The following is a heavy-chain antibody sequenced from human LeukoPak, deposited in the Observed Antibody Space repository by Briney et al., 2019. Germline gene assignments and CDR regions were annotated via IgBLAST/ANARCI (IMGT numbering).Heavy chain of an antibody. D-gene: IGHD6-19*01. CDR1: GYILTELS. J-gene: IGHJ3*02. CDR3: VNEHSGWYAFDI. Sequence: GASVKVSCKVSGYILTELSMHWVRQAPGKGLEWMGGFDPEDGETLYAQKLQGRVTMTEDASTDTAYMELSSLSSEDTAMYYCVNEHSGWYAFDIWGQGTMVTVSS. V-gene: IGHV1-24*01. CDR2: FDPEDGET.